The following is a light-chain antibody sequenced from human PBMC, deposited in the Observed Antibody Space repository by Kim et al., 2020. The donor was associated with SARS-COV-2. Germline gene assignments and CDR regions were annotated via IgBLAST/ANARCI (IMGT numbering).Light chain of an antibody. CDR2: DAS. Sequence: APVGDRVTITCRAGQCIRSALAWYQHKPGKAPKLLIYDASSLKSGVLSRFSGSGSGTDFTLTISSLQPEDFATYYCQQFNSYPHTFGGGTKVDIK. CDR3: QQFNSYPHT. CDR1: QCIRSA. J-gene: IGKJ4*01. V-gene: IGKV1-13*02.